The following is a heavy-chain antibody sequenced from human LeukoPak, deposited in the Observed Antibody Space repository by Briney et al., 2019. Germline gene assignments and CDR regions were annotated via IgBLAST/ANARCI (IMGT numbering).Heavy chain of an antibody. CDR1: GFTFSSYG. CDR2: IWYDGSNK. CDR3: ARDNYGMDV. Sequence: GGSLRLSCAGSGFTFSSYGMHWVRQAPGKGLEWVAVIWYDGSNKYYADSVKGRFTISRDNSKSTLYLQMNSLRAEDTAVYYCARDNYGMDVWGQGTTVTVSS. J-gene: IGHJ6*02. V-gene: IGHV3-33*08.